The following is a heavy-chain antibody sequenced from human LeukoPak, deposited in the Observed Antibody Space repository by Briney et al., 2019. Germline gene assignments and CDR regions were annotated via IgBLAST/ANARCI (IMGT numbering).Heavy chain of an antibody. CDR3: AGDRVYGDYVAFDI. Sequence: SVKVSCKASGYTFTGYYMHWVRQAPGQGLEWMGRIIPILGIANYAQKFQGRVTITADKSTSTAYMELSSLRSEDTAVYYCAGDRVYGDYVAFDIWGQGTMVTVSS. J-gene: IGHJ3*02. D-gene: IGHD4-17*01. V-gene: IGHV1-69*04. CDR2: IIPILGIA. CDR1: GYTFTGYY.